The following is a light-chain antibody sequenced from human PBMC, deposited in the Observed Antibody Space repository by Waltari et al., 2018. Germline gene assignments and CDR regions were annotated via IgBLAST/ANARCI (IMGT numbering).Light chain of an antibody. Sequence: EIVLTQSPGPLSLSPGERATLSCRASQSVSSRSLAWYQQKPGQAPRLLPDAASRRATGIPDRISGSGSETDFTLTLSSLEPEDFAVYYCQQHGSSPFTFGQGTKVEIK. V-gene: IGKV3-20*01. CDR3: QQHGSSPFT. J-gene: IGKJ2*01. CDR1: QSVSSRS. CDR2: AAS.